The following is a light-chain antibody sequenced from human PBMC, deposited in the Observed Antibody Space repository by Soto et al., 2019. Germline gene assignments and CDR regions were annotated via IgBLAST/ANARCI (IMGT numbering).Light chain of an antibody. V-gene: IGKV3-11*01. CDR3: QQRSNWLIT. CDR1: QSVSSY. J-gene: IGKJ5*01. Sequence: EIVLTQSPATLALSAGEGATLSCRASQSVSSYLAWYQQKPGQAPRLLIYDASNRATGIPARFSGSGSGTDFTLTISSLEPEDFAVYYCQQRSNWLITFGQGTRLEI. CDR2: DAS.